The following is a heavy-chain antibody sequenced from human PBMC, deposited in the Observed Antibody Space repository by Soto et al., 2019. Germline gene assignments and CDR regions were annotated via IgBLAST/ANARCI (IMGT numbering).Heavy chain of an antibody. V-gene: IGHV3-74*01. J-gene: IGHJ3*01. CDR2: INSDGSST. CDR3: ARPQYLPDDVFDV. Sequence: HPXVSLRLSCAASGFTFTNYCMQGVRQAPGKGLVWVSRINSDGSSTSHADSVKGRFTISRDNAKNTLYLQMSSLRAEDAAVYYCARPQYLPDDVFDVWGRGTVVTVSS. D-gene: IGHD2-2*01. CDR1: GFTFTNYC.